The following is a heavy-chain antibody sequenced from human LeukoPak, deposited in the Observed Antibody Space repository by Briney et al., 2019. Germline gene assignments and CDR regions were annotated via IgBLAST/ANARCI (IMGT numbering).Heavy chain of an antibody. V-gene: IGHV3-23*01. CDR2: ISASGGST. CDR1: GFTFSSYA. J-gene: IGHJ6*02. D-gene: IGHD1-26*01. Sequence: GGSLRLSCVVSGFTFSSYAMNWVRQAPGKGLEWVSGISASGGSTYYTDSVKGRFTISRDNSKNTLFMQMNSLRDEDTALYYCAKYVGQSGSNYYGLDVWGQGTAVTVSS. CDR3: AKYVGQSGSNYYGLDV.